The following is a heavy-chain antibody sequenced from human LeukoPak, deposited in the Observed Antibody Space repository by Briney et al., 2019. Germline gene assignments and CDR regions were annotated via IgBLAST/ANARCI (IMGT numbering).Heavy chain of an antibody. D-gene: IGHD6-19*01. CDR1: GVAIRSYC. CDR3: AGETDLTVAGGFRNAFDI. Sequence: PSETLSLTCSVSGVAIRSYCWSWIRQSPGRGLEWIGDISYSGSTRYNPSLESRVTMSQDTSKNQFSLKVNSVTAADSAVYYCAGETDLTVAGGFRNAFDIWGQGTRVTVSS. CDR2: ISYSGST. V-gene: IGHV4-59*12. J-gene: IGHJ3*02.